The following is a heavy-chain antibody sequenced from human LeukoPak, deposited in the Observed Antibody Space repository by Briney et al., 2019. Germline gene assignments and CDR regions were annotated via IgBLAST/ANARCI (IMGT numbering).Heavy chain of an antibody. Sequence: GGSLRLSCAASGFTFSSYSMNWVRQAPGKGLEWVSSISSSSSYIYYADSVKGRFTISRDNAKNSLYLQMNSLRAEGTAVYYCARDIIAVADYWGQGTLVTVSS. V-gene: IGHV3-21*01. D-gene: IGHD6-19*01. CDR2: ISSSSSYI. J-gene: IGHJ4*02. CDR3: ARDIIAVADY. CDR1: GFTFSSYS.